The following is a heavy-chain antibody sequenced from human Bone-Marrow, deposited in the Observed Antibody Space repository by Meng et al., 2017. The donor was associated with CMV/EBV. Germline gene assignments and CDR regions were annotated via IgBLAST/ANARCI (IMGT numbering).Heavy chain of an antibody. D-gene: IGHD3-22*01. J-gene: IGHJ4*02. V-gene: IGHV3-48*03. CDR2: ISSSGSTI. CDR3: ARDTRAGRYYDSSGMTHDDY. Sequence: GESLKISCAASGFTFSSYEMNWVRQAPGKGLEWVSYISSSGSTIYYADSVKGRFTISRDNAKNSLYLQMNSLRAEDTAVYYCARDTRAGRYYDSSGMTHDDYWGQGTLVTVSS. CDR1: GFTFSSYE.